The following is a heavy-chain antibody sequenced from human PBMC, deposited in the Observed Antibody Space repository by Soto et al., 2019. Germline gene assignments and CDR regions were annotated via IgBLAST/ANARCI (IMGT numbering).Heavy chain of an antibody. CDR3: AKTAGYDYVWGSSGLDP. Sequence: PSETLSLTCTVSGGSIGSYYWSWIRQPPGKGLEWIGYIYYSGTTNYNPSLKSRVTISVDTSKNQFSLKLNSVTAADTAIYYCAKTAGYDYVWGSSGLDPWGQGTLVTVSS. CDR1: GGSIGSYY. J-gene: IGHJ5*02. D-gene: IGHD3-16*01. V-gene: IGHV4-59*01. CDR2: IYYSGTT.